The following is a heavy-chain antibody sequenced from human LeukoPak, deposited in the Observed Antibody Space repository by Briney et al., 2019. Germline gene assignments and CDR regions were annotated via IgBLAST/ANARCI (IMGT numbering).Heavy chain of an antibody. CDR3: ASSPIEPYYFDY. V-gene: IGHV1-69*13. CDR2: IIPIFGTA. J-gene: IGHJ4*02. Sequence: SVKVSCKASGGTFSSYAISWVRQAPGQGLEWMGGIIPIFGTANYAQKFQGRVTITADESTSTAYMELSSLRSEDTAVYYCASSPIEPYYFDYWGQGTLVTVSS. CDR1: GGTFSSYA. D-gene: IGHD1-14*01.